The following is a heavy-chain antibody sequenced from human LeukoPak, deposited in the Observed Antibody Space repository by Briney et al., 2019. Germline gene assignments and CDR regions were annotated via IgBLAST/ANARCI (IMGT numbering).Heavy chain of an antibody. Sequence: ASVKVSCKASGYTFTSYGISWVRQAPGQGLERMGWISAYNGNTNYAQKLQGRVTMTTDTSTSTAYMELRSLRSDDTAVYYCARDYYDSSGYGWYFDLWGQGILVTVSS. CDR2: ISAYNGNT. D-gene: IGHD3-22*01. CDR3: ARDYYDSSGYGWYFDL. CDR1: GYTFTSYG. J-gene: IGHJ2*01. V-gene: IGHV1-18*01.